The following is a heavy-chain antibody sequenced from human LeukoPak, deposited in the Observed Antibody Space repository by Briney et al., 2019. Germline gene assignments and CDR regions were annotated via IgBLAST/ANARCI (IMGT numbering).Heavy chain of an antibody. CDR3: ARRLFDY. Sequence: SETLSLTCTVSGGSISGYYWSWIRQPPGKGLEWIGYIYYSGSTDCNPSLKSRLTISVDTSKNQFSLKLNSVTAADTAVYYCARRLFDYWGQGTLVTVSS. CDR2: IYYSGST. V-gene: IGHV4-59*08. CDR1: GGSISGYY. J-gene: IGHJ4*02.